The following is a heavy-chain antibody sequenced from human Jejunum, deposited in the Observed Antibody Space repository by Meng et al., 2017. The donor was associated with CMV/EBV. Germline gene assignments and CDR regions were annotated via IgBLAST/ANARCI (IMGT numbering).Heavy chain of an antibody. CDR1: GGSFSGYY. D-gene: IGHD3-22*01. CDR2: INYRGST. J-gene: IGHJ4*02. CDR3: ARCPRDDDSGYWFFDN. V-gene: IGHV4-34*01. Sequence: QVQLQEWAAGLLKPSETLSLTCAVYGGSFSGYYWSWIRQPPGKGLEWIGEINYRGSTNYSPSLKSRVTMSLDTSKNQFSLKLTSVTAADTAMYYCARCPRDDDSGYWFFDNWGQGTLVTVSS.